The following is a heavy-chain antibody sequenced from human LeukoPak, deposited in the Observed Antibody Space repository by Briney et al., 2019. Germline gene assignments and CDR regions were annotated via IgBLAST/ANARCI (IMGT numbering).Heavy chain of an antibody. CDR3: ARDRGYSNFDY. Sequence: GGSLRPSCAASGFTFSNYWMSWVRQAPGEGLEWVANMKEDGSEKNYVDSVKGRFTISRDNAQDSLYLQMNSLRAEDTAVYYCARDRGYSNFDYWGQGTLVTVSS. CDR2: MKEDGSEK. V-gene: IGHV3-7*01. D-gene: IGHD4-11*01. CDR1: GFTFSNYW. J-gene: IGHJ4*02.